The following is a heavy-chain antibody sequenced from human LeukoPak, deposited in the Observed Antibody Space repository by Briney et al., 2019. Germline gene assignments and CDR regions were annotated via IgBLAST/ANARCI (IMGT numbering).Heavy chain of an antibody. J-gene: IGHJ6*02. CDR1: GSTFTSYA. V-gene: IGHV1-8*01. Sequence: ASVKVSCKSSGSTFTSYAFNWVRQATGPGLGWMGWMNTNSGNTGYAQEIQGRVTLARNTSISTAYMELSSLRSEGTAIYYCARVNYDSSGYYYDGLDGWGQGTTVTVSS. CDR2: MNTNSGNT. D-gene: IGHD3-22*01. CDR3: ARVNYDSSGYYYDGLDG.